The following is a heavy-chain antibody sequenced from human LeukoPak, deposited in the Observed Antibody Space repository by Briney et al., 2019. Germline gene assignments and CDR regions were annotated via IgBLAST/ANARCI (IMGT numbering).Heavy chain of an antibody. CDR1: GFTFSSYA. V-gene: IGHV3-53*01. CDR2: IYSGGST. J-gene: IGHJ6*03. D-gene: IGHD3-22*01. Sequence: GGSLRLSCAASGFTFSSYAMSWVRQAPGKGLEWVSVIYSGGSTYYADSVKGRFTISRDNSKNTLYLQMNSLRAEDTAVYYCARSLGSYYYDSSGYYGHYYYYMDVWGKGTTVTVSS. CDR3: ARSLGSYYYDSSGYYGHYYYYMDV.